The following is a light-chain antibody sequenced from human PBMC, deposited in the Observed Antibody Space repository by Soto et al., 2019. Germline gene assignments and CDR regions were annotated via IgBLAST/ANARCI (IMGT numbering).Light chain of an antibody. CDR2: DAS. CDR1: QSVSSY. V-gene: IGKV3D-11*02. CDR3: QQRSNWPLT. Sequence: EIVLIQSPATLSLSPGERATLSCRASQSVSSYLAWYQQKPGQAPRLLIYDASNRATGIPARFSGSGPGTDFTLTISSLEPEDFAVYYCQQRSNWPLTFGGGTKVEIK. J-gene: IGKJ4*01.